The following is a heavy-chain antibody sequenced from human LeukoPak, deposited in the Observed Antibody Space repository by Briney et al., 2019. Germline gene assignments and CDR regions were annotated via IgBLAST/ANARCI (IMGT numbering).Heavy chain of an antibody. V-gene: IGHV1-8*01. Sequence: EASVRVSCKASGYTFTSYDINWVRQATGQGLEWMGWMNPNSGNTGYAQKFQGRVTMTRDTSISTAYMELNSLRSEDTAVYYCTRGISDDWGQGTLVAVSS. CDR2: MNPNSGNT. J-gene: IGHJ4*02. CDR1: GYTFTSYD. CDR3: TRGISDD.